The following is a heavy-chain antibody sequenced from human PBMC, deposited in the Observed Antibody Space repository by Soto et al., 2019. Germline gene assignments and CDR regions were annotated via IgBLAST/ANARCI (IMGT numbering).Heavy chain of an antibody. CDR1: GYSFTSYW. CDR3: ASGGRQSSSWVRVGRDP. CDR2: IYPGDSDT. J-gene: IGHJ5*02. Sequence: GESLKISCKGSGYSFTSYWIGWVRQMPGKGLEWMGIIYPGDSDTRYSPSFQGRVTISADKSINTAYLQWSSLKASDPAIYYCASGGRQSSSWVRVGRDPGAQGTVDTVSS. V-gene: IGHV5-51*01. D-gene: IGHD6-13*01.